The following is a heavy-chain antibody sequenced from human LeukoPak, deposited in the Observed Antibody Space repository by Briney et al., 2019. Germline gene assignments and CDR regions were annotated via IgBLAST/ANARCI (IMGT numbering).Heavy chain of an antibody. CDR3: ARSGAGGAFDM. CDR2: IYNDGSRT. CDR1: GFTFSTYA. D-gene: IGHD3-10*01. J-gene: IGHJ3*02. Sequence: GGSLRLSCAASGFTFSTYAMHWVRQAPGKGLLWVSRIYNDGSRTTYADSVKGRFTISGDNAKNTLFLQMNSLTAEDTAVYYCARSGAGGAFDMWGRGTMVTVSS. V-gene: IGHV3-74*01.